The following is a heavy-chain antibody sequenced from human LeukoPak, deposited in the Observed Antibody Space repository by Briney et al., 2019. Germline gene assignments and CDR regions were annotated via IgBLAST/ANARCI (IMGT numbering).Heavy chain of an antibody. CDR3: ARDHCSGGSCFPYYFDY. V-gene: IGHV1-2*02. D-gene: IGHD2-15*01. CDR2: INPNSGGT. Sequence: GASVKVSCKASGYTFTSYGISWVRQAPGQGLEWMGWINPNSGGTNYAQKFQGRVTMTRDTSISTAYMELSRLRSDDTAVYYCARDHCSGGSCFPYYFDYWGQGTLVTVSS. J-gene: IGHJ4*02. CDR1: GYTFTSYG.